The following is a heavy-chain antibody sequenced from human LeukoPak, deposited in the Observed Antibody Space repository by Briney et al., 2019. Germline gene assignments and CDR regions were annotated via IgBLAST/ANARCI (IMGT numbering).Heavy chain of an antibody. Sequence: GGSLRLSCVASGFIFTDHWMSWVRQAPGKGLDWVANIKEDESAKFYADSVRGRYTISRDNAKNSVYLEMNNLRVEDTAVYYCARAVDVADYWGRGTLVTVSS. J-gene: IGHJ4*02. CDR2: IKEDESAK. D-gene: IGHD3-16*01. V-gene: IGHV3-7*01. CDR1: GFIFTDHW. CDR3: ARAVDVADY.